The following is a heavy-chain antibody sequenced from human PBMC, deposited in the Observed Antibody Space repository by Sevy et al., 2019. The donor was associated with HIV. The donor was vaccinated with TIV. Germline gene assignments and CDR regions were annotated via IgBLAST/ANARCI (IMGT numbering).Heavy chain of an antibody. CDR3: AGGVVIGTTFDY. CDR2: ISSLSSYT. D-gene: IGHD3-22*01. V-gene: IGHV3-11*06. J-gene: IGHJ4*02. Sequence: GGSLRLSCAASGFTFSNYYMSWIRQAPGKGLEWVSYISSLSSYTNFADSVKGRFTISRDNAKNSLYLQMNSLRAEDTAVYYCAGGVVIGTTFDYWGQGTLVTVSS. CDR1: GFTFSNYY.